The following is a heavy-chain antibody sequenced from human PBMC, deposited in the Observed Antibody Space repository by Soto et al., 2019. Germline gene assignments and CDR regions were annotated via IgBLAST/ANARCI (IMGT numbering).Heavy chain of an antibody. D-gene: IGHD3-9*01. Sequence: SETVSLTCALYCLTFTGYYWTWICQPPRTGLEWIGEINHSGSTNYNPSLKSRVTISVDTSKNQFSLKLTSVTAADTAVYYCARRRYYDILTGSNRRYAFDIWGQGTMVT. V-gene: IGHV4-34*01. CDR1: CLTFTGYY. J-gene: IGHJ3*02. CDR3: ARRRYYDILTGSNRRYAFDI. CDR2: INHSGST.